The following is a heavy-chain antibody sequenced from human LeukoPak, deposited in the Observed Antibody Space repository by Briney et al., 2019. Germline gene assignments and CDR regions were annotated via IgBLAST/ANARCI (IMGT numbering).Heavy chain of an antibody. V-gene: IGHV3-48*03. D-gene: IGHD3-10*02. CDR1: GVTFSSYE. CDR3: AELGITMIGGV. CDR2: ISSSGSTI. Sequence: GGSLRLSCAASGVTFSSYEMNWVRQAPGKGLEWVSYISSSGSTIYYADSVKGRFTISRDNAKNSLYLQMNSLRAEDTAVYYCAELGITMIGGVWGKGTTVTVSS. J-gene: IGHJ6*04.